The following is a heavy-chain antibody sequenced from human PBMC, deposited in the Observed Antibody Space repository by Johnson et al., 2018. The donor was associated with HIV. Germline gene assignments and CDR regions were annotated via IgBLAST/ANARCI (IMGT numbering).Heavy chain of an antibody. CDR1: GFTFSNAW. V-gene: IGHV3-15*01. Sequence: VQLVESGGGLVQPGGSLRLSCAASGFTFSNAWMSWVRQAPGKGLEWVGRIKSKTDGGTTDYAASVKGRFTISRDDSKSIAYLQMNSLKTEDTAVYYCTRDQKFWSGYSRGPIDIWGQGTMVTVSS. CDR3: TRDQKFWSGYSRGPIDI. J-gene: IGHJ3*02. CDR2: IKSKTDGGTT. D-gene: IGHD3-3*01.